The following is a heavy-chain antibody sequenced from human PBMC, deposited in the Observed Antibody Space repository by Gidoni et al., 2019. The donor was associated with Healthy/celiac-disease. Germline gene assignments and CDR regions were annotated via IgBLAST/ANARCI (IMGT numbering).Heavy chain of an antibody. J-gene: IGHJ4*02. CDR2: INPRGGST. CDR1: GYTFTSYC. Sequence: QVQLVQSGAEVKKPGASVKVSCKASGYTFTSYCMHWVRQAPGQGREWMGIINPRGGSTSYAHKFQDRVTMTRDTSTITVYMELSSLRSEDTAVYYCAGYSIAVAGMGFDYWGQGTLVTVSS. CDR3: AGYSIAVAGMGFDY. V-gene: IGHV1-46*01. D-gene: IGHD6-19*01.